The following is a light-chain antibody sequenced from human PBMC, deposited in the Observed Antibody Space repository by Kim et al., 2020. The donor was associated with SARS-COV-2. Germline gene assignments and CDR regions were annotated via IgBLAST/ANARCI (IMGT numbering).Light chain of an antibody. CDR3: ASYKSTSTYV. Sequence: GQSINIPCTGPSSAVGRFKQFSLYQHHPGKVPKLVIYDVTNRPSGVSDRFSGSKSGNTASLTISGLQSEDEADYYCASYKSTSTYVFGTGTKVTVL. CDR2: DVT. CDR1: SSAVGRFKQ. J-gene: IGLJ1*01. V-gene: IGLV2-14*03.